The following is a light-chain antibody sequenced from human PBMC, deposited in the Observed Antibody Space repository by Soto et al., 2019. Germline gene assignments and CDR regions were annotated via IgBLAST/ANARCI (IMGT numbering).Light chain of an antibody. CDR3: QRYNTGPPDT. Sequence: DIQMTQSPSSLSASVGDRVTITCRAIQGISNYLAWYQQKPGKAPKLLIYAASTLLSGVPSRFSGSGSGTDFTLTISSLQPEDVATYYCQRYNTGPPDTFGQGTKLEIK. V-gene: IGKV1-27*01. CDR1: QGISNY. CDR2: AAS. J-gene: IGKJ2*01.